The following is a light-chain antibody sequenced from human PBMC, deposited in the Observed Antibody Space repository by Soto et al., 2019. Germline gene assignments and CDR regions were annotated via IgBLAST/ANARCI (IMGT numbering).Light chain of an antibody. Sequence: IGLTQSPSKMSVDGGERDNLSCRASQSVSSNLAWYQQKPGQAPRLLIYGASTRATGIPARFSGSGSGTEFTLTISSLQSEDFAVYYCQQYNNWPPWTFGQGTRLEIK. J-gene: IGKJ5*01. V-gene: IGKV3-15*01. CDR2: GAS. CDR1: QSVSSN. CDR3: QQYNNWPPWT.